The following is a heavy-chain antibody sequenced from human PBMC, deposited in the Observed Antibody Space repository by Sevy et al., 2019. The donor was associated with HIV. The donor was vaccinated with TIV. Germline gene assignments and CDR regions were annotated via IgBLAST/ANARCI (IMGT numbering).Heavy chain of an antibody. J-gene: IGHJ4*02. Sequence: GGSLRLSCAASGFTFSSHGMHWVRQAPDKGLEWVAIISYDGSQKYYADSIKDRFTLSRDNSKNTMYLQMISLRPEDTAIYDCAKEGMASGPRFLCFAELLYRFDFWGQGTLVTVSS. CDR3: AKEGMASGPRFLCFAELLYRFDF. D-gene: IGHD3-10*01. CDR2: ISYDGSQK. V-gene: IGHV3-30*18. CDR1: GFTFSSHG.